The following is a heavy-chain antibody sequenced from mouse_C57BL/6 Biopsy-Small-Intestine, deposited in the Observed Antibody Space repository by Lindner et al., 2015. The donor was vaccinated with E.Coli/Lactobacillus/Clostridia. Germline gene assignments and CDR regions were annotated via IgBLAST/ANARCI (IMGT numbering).Heavy chain of an antibody. Sequence: VQLQESGPELVKPGASVKISCKASGYSFTDYNMNWVKQNNEKSLEWIGVINPNYFATTYNQKFEGKATLTVDQSSSTAYMQLNSLTSEDSAVYFCARYYYASSYFDYWGQGTTLTVSS. CDR2: INPNYFAT. CDR1: GYSFTDYN. J-gene: IGHJ2*01. D-gene: IGHD1-1*01. V-gene: IGHV1-39*01. CDR3: ARYYYASSYFDY.